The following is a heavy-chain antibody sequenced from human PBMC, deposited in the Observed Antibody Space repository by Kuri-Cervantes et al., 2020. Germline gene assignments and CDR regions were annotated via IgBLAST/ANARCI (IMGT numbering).Heavy chain of an antibody. CDR3: MVRAVSNWFDP. Sequence: SVKVSCKASGYTFSSYAISWVRQAPGQGLEWMGGIIPIFGTANYAQKFQGRVTITADESTSTAYMELSRLKSDDTAVYYCMVRAVSNWFDPWGQGTLVTVSS. CDR2: IIPIFGTA. J-gene: IGHJ5*02. V-gene: IGHV1-69*13. D-gene: IGHD3-10*01. CDR1: GYTFSSYA.